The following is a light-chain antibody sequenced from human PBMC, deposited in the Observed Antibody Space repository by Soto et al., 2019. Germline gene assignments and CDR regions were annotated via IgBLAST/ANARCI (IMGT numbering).Light chain of an antibody. CDR3: SSYAGSNNFV. J-gene: IGLJ1*01. CDR2: EVS. Sequence: QSVLTQPPSASGSPGQSVTISCTGTSSDVGGYNYVSWYQQHPGKAPKLMIYEVSERPSGVPDRFSGSKSSNTASLTVSGLQADDEADYYCSSYAGSNNFVFGTGTKLTVL. CDR1: SSDVGGYNY. V-gene: IGLV2-8*01.